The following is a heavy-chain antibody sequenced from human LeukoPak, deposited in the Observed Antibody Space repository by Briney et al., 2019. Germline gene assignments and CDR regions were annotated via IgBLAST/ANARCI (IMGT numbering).Heavy chain of an antibody. CDR2: IKQDGSEK. CDR1: GFTFSSYW. J-gene: IGHJ4*02. V-gene: IGHV3-7*01. D-gene: IGHD6-19*01. Sequence: GVSLRLSCASSGFTFSSYWMSWVRQAPGKGLEWVANIKQDGSEKFYVDSVKGRFTISRDNAKNSLYRQMNSLRSEDTAVYYCARDIVAGTVDYWGQGTLVTVSS. CDR3: ARDIVAGTVDY.